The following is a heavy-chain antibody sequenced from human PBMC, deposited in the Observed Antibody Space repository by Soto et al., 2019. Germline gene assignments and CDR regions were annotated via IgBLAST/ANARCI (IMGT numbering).Heavy chain of an antibody. J-gene: IGHJ5*02. V-gene: IGHV1-69*12. CDR3: ARTNTAMVTAWFDP. D-gene: IGHD5-18*01. CDR1: GGTFSSYA. Sequence: QVQLVQSGAEVKKPGSSVKVSCKASGGTFSSYAISWVRQAPGQGLEWMGGIIPIFGTANYAQKFQGRVTITADECTSTAYMEPSSLRPEDTAIYYCARTNTAMVTAWFDPWGQGTLVTVSS. CDR2: IIPIFGTA.